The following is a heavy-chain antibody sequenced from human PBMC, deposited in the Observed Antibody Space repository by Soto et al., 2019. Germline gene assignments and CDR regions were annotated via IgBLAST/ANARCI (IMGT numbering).Heavy chain of an antibody. D-gene: IGHD6-19*01. CDR1: GFTFSSYA. CDR3: ARDSLESSGWYGAYYYYYYGMDV. J-gene: IGHJ6*02. Sequence: QVQLVESGGGVVQPGRSLRLSCAASGFTFSSYAMHWVRQAPGKGLEWVAVISYDGSNKYYADSVKGRFTISRDNSKNTLYLQMNSLRAEDTAVYYCARDSLESSGWYGAYYYYYYGMDVWGQGTTVTVSS. CDR2: ISYDGSNK. V-gene: IGHV3-30-3*01.